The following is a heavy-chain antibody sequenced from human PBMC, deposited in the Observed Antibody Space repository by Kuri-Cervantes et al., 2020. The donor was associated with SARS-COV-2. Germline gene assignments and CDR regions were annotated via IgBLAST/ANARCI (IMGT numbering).Heavy chain of an antibody. D-gene: IGHD3-9*01. CDR3: ARRHDTSLIYYYMDV. J-gene: IGHJ6*03. CDR1: GFTFKTYT. Sequence: GGSLRLSCGASGFTFKTYTMNWVRQAPGKALQWISSISGSGSYIYYADSVKGRFTISRDNSKNTLYLQMNSLRAEDTAVYYCARRHDTSLIYYYMDVWGKGTTVTVSS. V-gene: IGHV3-21*01. CDR2: ISGSGSYI.